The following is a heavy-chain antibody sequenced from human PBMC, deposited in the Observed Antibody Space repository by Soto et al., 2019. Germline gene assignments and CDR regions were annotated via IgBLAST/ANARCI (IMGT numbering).Heavy chain of an antibody. Sequence: SETLSLTCTVSGGSISTYYWNWIRQPAGKGLEWIGRFQTSGSTSYNPSLKGRVTLSVDTSKSQVSLRLGSVTAADTAVYFCAREPIVEGPPEYNWFDPWGQGILVTVSS. CDR2: FQTSGST. J-gene: IGHJ5*02. CDR1: GGSISTYY. D-gene: IGHD3-22*01. CDR3: AREPIVEGPPEYNWFDP. V-gene: IGHV4-4*07.